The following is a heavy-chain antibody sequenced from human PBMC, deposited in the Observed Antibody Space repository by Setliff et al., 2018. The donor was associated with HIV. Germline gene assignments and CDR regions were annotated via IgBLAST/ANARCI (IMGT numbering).Heavy chain of an antibody. J-gene: IGHJ4*02. Sequence: SETLSLTCAVYGGSFSDYYWSWVRQSPGRGLEWIGEINHGGSTIYNPSLKSRVTISIDTSKNQFSLNLTSVTAADTAIYYCARGLDVWGTYRYRNYFDYWGQGTLVTVSS. CDR1: GGSFSDYY. CDR2: INHGGST. CDR3: ARGLDVWGTYRYRNYFDY. D-gene: IGHD3-16*02. V-gene: IGHV4-34*01.